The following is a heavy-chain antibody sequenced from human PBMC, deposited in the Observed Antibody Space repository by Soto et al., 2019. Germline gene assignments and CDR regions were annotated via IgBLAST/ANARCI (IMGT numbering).Heavy chain of an antibody. J-gene: IGHJ5*02. CDR3: ARDSLLYCTNGVCPGEWFDP. D-gene: IGHD2-8*01. CDR2: ITAYNATT. CDR1: GYSYTIYG. Sequence: SVKVYCKGSGYSYTIYGIRGVRKDKGKGGEGMGCITAYNATTHYAQKFQRRVTMTTDTSTSTAYMELRSLRSDDTAVYYCARDSLLYCTNGVCPGEWFDPWGLGTLVTVSS. V-gene: IGHV1-18*01.